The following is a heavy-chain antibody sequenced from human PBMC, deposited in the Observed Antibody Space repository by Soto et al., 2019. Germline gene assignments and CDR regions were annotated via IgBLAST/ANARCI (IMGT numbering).Heavy chain of an antibody. CDR3: GYRPDHPPILVFYY. CDR2: IYWNDDK. V-gene: IGHV2-5*01. D-gene: IGHD2-2*01. Sequence: SGPTLVNPTQTLTLTCTFSGFSLRTDGVGVGWIRQPPGKALEWLALIYWNDDKRYSPSLKSRLTITKDTSKNQVVLTMTSMDPVDTATYYCGYRPDHPPILVFYYWGQGTLVTVSS. CDR1: GFSLRTDGVG. J-gene: IGHJ4*02.